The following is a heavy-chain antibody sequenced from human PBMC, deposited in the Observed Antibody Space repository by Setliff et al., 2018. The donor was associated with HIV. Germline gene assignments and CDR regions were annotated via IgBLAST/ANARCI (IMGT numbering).Heavy chain of an antibody. CDR3: ARDWRAYGVLGS. J-gene: IGHJ4*02. CDR1: GGSISSSNW. CDR2: IYHNGNT. V-gene: IGHV4-4*02. Sequence: PSETLSLTCAVSGGSISSSNWWSWVRQPPGKGLEWIGEIYHNGNTNYSPSLKNRVTMSVDNSKNQFSLMVRSVTAADTAVYYCARDWRAYGVLGSWGQGMLVTGS. D-gene: IGHD4-17*01.